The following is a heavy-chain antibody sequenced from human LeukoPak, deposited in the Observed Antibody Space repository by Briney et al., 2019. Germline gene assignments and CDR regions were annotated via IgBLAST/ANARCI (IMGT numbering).Heavy chain of an antibody. CDR3: ARGSSSWYSPQDWYFDL. J-gene: IGHJ2*01. D-gene: IGHD6-13*01. Sequence: PSETLSLTCTVSGYSISSGYYWGWIRQPPGKGLEWIGSIYHSGSTYYNPSLKSRVTISVDTSKNQFSLKLSSVTAADTAVYYCARGSSSWYSPQDWYFDLWGRGTLVTVSS. V-gene: IGHV4-38-2*02. CDR1: GYSISSGYY. CDR2: IYHSGST.